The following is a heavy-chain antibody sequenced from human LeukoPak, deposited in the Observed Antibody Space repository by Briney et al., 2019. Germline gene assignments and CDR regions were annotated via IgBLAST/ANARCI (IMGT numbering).Heavy chain of an antibody. Sequence: SETLSLTCTVSGGSISSGSYYWSWIRQPAGKGLEWIGRTYTSGSTNYNPSLKSRVTISVDTSKNQFSLKLSSVTAADTAVYYCARDPLDAFDIWGQGTMVTVSS. J-gene: IGHJ3*02. CDR2: TYTSGST. CDR3: ARDPLDAFDI. V-gene: IGHV4-61*02. CDR1: GGSISSGSYY.